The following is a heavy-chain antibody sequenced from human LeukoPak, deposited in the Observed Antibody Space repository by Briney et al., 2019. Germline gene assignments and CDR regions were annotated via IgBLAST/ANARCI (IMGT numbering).Heavy chain of an antibody. V-gene: IGHV4-39*01. CDR1: GGSISIISSSTYY. D-gene: IGHD6-25*01. Sequence: KPSETLSLTRTVSGGSISIISSSTYYWGWIRQAPGKGLEWIGSLYYGENSHYNPSLKSRATLSVDTSNNQFSLKLTSVTAADAAVYFCARQLPTAAADTRGYFDYWGQGTVVTVSS. CDR3: ARQLPTAAADTRGYFDY. J-gene: IGHJ4*02. CDR2: LYYGENS.